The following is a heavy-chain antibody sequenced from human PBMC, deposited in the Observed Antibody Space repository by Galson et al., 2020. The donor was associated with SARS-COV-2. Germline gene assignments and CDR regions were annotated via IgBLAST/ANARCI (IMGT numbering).Heavy chain of an antibody. J-gene: IGHJ5*02. CDR1: GGSISSSSYY. CDR3: ARQITVVVAATGWFDP. V-gene: IGHV4-39*01. CDR2: IYYSGST. D-gene: IGHD2-15*01. Sequence: ETSETLSLTCTVSGGSISSSSYYWGWICQPPGKGLEWIGSIYYSGSTYYNPSLKSRVTISVDTSKNQFSLKLSSVTAADTAVYYCARQITVVVAATGWFDPWGQGTMVTVSS.